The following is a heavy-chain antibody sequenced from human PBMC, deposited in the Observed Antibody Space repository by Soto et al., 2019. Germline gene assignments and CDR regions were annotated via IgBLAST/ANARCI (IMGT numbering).Heavy chain of an antibody. V-gene: IGHV4-34*01. J-gene: IGHJ4*02. Sequence: QVQLQQWGAGLLKPSETLSLTCAVYGESFSDYYWNWIRQPPGNGLEWIGGINHSGGTNYIPSLVSRVPLSVDTSKNQFSLNLTSVAAAGTAVYFCASNRTVAWGSGTLVTVSS. CDR1: GESFSDYY. CDR2: INHSGGT. CDR3: ASNRTVA. D-gene: IGHD2-15*01.